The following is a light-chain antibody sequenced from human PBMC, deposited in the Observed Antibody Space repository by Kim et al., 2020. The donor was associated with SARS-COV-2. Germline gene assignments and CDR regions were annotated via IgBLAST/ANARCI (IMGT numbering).Light chain of an antibody. CDR2: QDS. J-gene: IGLJ3*02. V-gene: IGLV3-1*01. CDR1: KLGDKY. Sequence: SYELTQPPSVSVSPGQTASITCSGDKLGDKYACWYQQKPGQSPVLVIYQDSKRSSGIPERFSGSNSGNTATLTISGTQAMDEADYYCQAWDSSTVFG. CDR3: QAWDSSTV.